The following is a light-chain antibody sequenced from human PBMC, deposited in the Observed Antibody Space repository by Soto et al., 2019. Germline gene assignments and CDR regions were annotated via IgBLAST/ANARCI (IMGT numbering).Light chain of an antibody. CDR1: QSISSW. V-gene: IGKV1-5*03. Sequence: DIQMTQSPSTLSASVGDRVTITCRAGQSISSWLAWYQQKPGKAPKLLIYKASSLESGVPSRFSGSGSGTAFTLTISSLQPDDFATYYCQQYNSYPWTFGQGTKVEIK. CDR3: QQYNSYPWT. J-gene: IGKJ1*01. CDR2: KAS.